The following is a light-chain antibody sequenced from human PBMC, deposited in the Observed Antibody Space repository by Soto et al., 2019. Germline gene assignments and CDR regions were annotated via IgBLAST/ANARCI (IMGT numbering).Light chain of an antibody. V-gene: IGKV1-39*01. J-gene: IGKJ4*01. CDR1: DNIGSN. CDR3: QQSYKILT. CDR2: AAY. Sequence: DIQLTQSPASLSASVGDRVTITCRASDNIGSNLNWYQHQTGTAPKLLVYAAYSLQGGVPSRFSGSGYGTQFTLTISGLQTDDFATYYCQQSYKILTFGGGTWVDI.